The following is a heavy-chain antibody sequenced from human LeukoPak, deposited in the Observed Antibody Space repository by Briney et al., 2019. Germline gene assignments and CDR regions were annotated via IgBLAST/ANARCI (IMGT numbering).Heavy chain of an antibody. CDR2: ISYDGSNK. Sequence: GGSLRLSCAASGFTSSSYAMHWVRQAPGKGLEWVAVISYDGSNKYYADSVKGRFTISRDNSKNTLYLQMNSLRAEDTAVYYCARDRWYYYDSSDYYHDAFDIWGQGTMVTVSS. CDR3: ARDRWYYYDSSDYYHDAFDI. J-gene: IGHJ3*02. CDR1: GFTSSSYA. V-gene: IGHV3-30*04. D-gene: IGHD3-22*01.